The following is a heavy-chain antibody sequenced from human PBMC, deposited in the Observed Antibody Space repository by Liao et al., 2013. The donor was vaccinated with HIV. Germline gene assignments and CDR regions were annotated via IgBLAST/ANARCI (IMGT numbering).Heavy chain of an antibody. V-gene: IGHV4-4*07. CDR1: GGSISSYY. D-gene: IGHD6-13*01. CDR3: ARGHISSWPPSRWFDP. Sequence: QVQLQESGPGLVKPSETLSLTCTVSGGSISSYYWSWIRQPAGKGLEWLGRIYTSGSTNYNPSLKSRVTMSVDTSKNQFSLKLSSVTAADTAVYYCARGHISSWPPSRWFDPWGQGTLVTVSS. J-gene: IGHJ5*02. CDR2: IYTSGST.